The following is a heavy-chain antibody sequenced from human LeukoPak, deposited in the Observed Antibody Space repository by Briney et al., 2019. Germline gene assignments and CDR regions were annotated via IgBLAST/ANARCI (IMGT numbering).Heavy chain of an antibody. V-gene: IGHV4-59*01. J-gene: IGHJ6*02. Sequence: KSSETLSLTCTVSGGSISSYYWSWIRQPPGKGLEWIGYIYYSGSTNYNPSLKSRVTISVDTSKNQFSLKLSSVTAADTAVYYCARALPIAAAGTAYYYGMDVWGQGTTVTVSS. CDR1: GGSISSYY. CDR2: IYYSGST. CDR3: ARALPIAAAGTAYYYGMDV. D-gene: IGHD6-13*01.